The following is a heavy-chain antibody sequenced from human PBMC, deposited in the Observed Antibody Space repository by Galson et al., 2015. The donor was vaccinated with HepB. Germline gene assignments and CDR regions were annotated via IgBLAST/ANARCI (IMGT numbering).Heavy chain of an antibody. D-gene: IGHD3-9*01. J-gene: IGHJ4*02. CDR3: ARVTGDFDWLGYFDY. Sequence: CAISGDSVSSNSAAWNWIRQSPSRGLEWLGRTYYRSKWYNDYAVSVKSRITINPDTSKNQFSLQLNSVTPEDTAVYYCARVTGDFDWLGYFDYWGQGTLVTVSS. CDR2: TYYRSKWYN. CDR1: GDSVSSNSAA. V-gene: IGHV6-1*01.